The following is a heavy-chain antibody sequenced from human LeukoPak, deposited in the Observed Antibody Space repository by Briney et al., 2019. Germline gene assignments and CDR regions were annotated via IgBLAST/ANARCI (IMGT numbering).Heavy chain of an antibody. J-gene: IGHJ6*02. D-gene: IGHD6-19*01. Sequence: PGGSLRLSCAASGFTFSTYAMSWARQAPGKGLEWVSSISHSGSSTYYADSVKGRFTISRDNSKNTLYLQMNSLRAEDTAVYYCAKDSVAGISYYYYGMDVWGQGTTVTVSS. CDR2: ISHSGSST. V-gene: IGHV3-23*01. CDR3: AKDSVAGISYYYYGMDV. CDR1: GFTFSTYA.